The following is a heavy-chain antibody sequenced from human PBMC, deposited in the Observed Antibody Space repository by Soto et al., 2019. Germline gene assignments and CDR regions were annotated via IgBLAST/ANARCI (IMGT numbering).Heavy chain of an antibody. V-gene: IGHV1-18*01. J-gene: IGHJ6*02. CDR2: INAYNGNT. D-gene: IGHD3-16*01. CDR3: SMVDVYVTPSPQDV. Sequence: QVQLVQSGAEVKNPGASVKVSCKASGYTFTRYGIGWARQAPGQGLEWMGWINAYNGNTNYAQNVQGGVTLTTNTSTSPGYMERRSRRSNDPAIYYCSMVDVYVTPSPQDVWGQGTTVIVSS. CDR1: GYTFTRYG.